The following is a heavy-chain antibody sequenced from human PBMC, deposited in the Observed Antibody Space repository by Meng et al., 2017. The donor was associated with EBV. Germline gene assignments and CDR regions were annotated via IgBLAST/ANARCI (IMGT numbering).Heavy chain of an antibody. CDR3: ARGVEENGSHYPFDP. D-gene: IGHD1-1*01. CDR1: GYTFRNYA. J-gene: IGHJ5*02. V-gene: IGHV7-4-1*02. Sequence: QLLQSGSEWKRPGASVKVSCKSSGYTFRNYAINWMRQVPGQGLEWLGWINTYSGNATFAQGFTGRFVFSLDTPVTTAHLQISGLKTEDSAVYYCARGVEENGSHYPFDPWGQGTLVTVSS. CDR2: INTYSGNA.